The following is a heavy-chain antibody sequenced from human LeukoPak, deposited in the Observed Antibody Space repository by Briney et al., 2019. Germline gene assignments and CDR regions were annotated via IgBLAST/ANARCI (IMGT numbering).Heavy chain of an antibody. CDR3: ARDRFSSGSSYGTLMSGFDY. V-gene: IGHV4-34*01. J-gene: IGHJ4*02. CDR2: ISHSGST. CDR1: GGSFSGYY. D-gene: IGHD1-26*01. Sequence: SETLSLTCAVYGGSFSGYYWSWIRQPPGKGLEWIGEISHSGSTNYNPSLKSRVTISVDTSKNQFSLKLSSVTAADTAVYYCARDRFSSGSSYGTLMSGFDYWGQGTLVTVFS.